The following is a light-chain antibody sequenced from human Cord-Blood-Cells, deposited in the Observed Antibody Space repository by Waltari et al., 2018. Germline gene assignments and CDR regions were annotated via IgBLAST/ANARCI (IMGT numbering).Light chain of an antibody. Sequence: AIQLTQSPSSLSASVGDRVTITCRASQGISSTLAWYQHKPGKAPKLLIYDASSLESGVPSRFSGSGSGTDFTLTISSLQPEEFATYYCQQFNNYPYTFGQGTKLEIK. J-gene: IGKJ2*01. CDR1: QGISST. CDR3: QQFNNYPYT. V-gene: IGKV1D-13*01. CDR2: DAS.